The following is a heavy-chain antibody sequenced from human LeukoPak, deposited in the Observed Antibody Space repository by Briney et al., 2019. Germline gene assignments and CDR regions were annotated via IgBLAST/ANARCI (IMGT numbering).Heavy chain of an antibody. CDR1: RFAFRGYD. J-gene: IGHJ5*02. D-gene: IGHD3-22*01. CDR3: GIYLFDSSADT. Sequence: GGSLRLSCAHPRFAFRGYDMSWVRQAPGKGLEWVSYITSSSTTLYYADSVKGRFTISRDNAKNSLYLQMSSLRDEDTAVYYCGIYLFDSSADTCGQRTLVTVSS. V-gene: IGHV3-48*02. CDR2: ITSSSTTL.